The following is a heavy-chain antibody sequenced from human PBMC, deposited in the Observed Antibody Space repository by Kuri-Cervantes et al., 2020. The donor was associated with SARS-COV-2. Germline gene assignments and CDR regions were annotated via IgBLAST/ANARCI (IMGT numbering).Heavy chain of an antibody. D-gene: IGHD4-17*01. CDR2: ISSSGSTI. CDR3: TRERELTTVTTIFDY. V-gene: IGHV3-11*01. CDR1: GFTFSDYY. Sequence: GGSLRLSCAASGFTFSDYYMSWIRQAPGKGLEWVSYISSSGSTIYYADSVKGRFTISRDNAKNSLYLQMNSLKTEDTAVYYCTRERELTTVTTIFDYWGQGTLVTVSS. J-gene: IGHJ4*02.